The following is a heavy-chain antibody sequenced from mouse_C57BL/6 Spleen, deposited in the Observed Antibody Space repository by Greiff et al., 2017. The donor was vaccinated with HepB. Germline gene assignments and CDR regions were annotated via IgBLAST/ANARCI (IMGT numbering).Heavy chain of an antibody. Sequence: QVQLQQPGAELVMPGASVKLSCKASGYTFTSYWMHWVKQRPGQGLEWIGEIDPSDSYTNYNQKFKGKSTLTVDKSSSKAYMQLSSLTSEDSAVYYCASHSSGYLAYWGQGTLVTVSA. CDR2: IDPSDSYT. D-gene: IGHD3-2*02. CDR3: ASHSSGYLAY. J-gene: IGHJ3*01. CDR1: GYTFTSYW. V-gene: IGHV1-69*01.